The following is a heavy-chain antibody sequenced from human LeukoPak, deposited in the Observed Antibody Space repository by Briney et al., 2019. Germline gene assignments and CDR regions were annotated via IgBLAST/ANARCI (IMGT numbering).Heavy chain of an antibody. CDR3: AKDRGSGSYPSPLFDY. D-gene: IGHD3-10*01. J-gene: IGHJ4*02. CDR2: INWNGGST. Sequence: GGSLRLSCAASGFTFDDYDMSWVRQAPGKGLEWVSGINWNGGSTGYADSVKGRFTISRDNAKNSLYLQMNSLRTEDTAVYYCAKDRGSGSYPSPLFDYWGRGILVTVSS. V-gene: IGHV3-20*04. CDR1: GFTFDDYD.